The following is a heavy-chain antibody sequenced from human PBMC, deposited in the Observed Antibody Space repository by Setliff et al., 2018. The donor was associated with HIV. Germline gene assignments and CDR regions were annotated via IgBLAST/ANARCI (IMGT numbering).Heavy chain of an antibody. V-gene: IGHV3-21*04. CDR2: ISSGSDYI. J-gene: IGHJ4*02. CDR1: GFTFSSYS. D-gene: IGHD6-6*01. CDR3: ARGHYSSSSG. Sequence: GGSLRLSCAASGFTFSSYSMNWVRQAPGKGLEWVSSISSGSDYIYYADSVKGRFTISRDNAKNSLFLQMNSLRAEDTAVYYCARGHYSSSSGWGQGTLVTAPQ.